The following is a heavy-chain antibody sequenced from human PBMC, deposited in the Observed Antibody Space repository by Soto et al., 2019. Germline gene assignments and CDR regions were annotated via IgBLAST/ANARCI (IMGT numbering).Heavy chain of an antibody. J-gene: IGHJ6*02. D-gene: IGHD5-18*01. CDR2: IIPILGIA. V-gene: IGHV1-69*08. Sequence: QVQLVQSGAAVKKPGSSVNVSCKASGGTFSSYTISWVRQAPGQGLEWMGRIIPILGIANYAQKFQGRVTITADKSTSTAYMELSSLRSEDTAVYYCARERDTAGYYGMDVWGQGTTVTVSS. CDR1: GGTFSSYT. CDR3: ARERDTAGYYGMDV.